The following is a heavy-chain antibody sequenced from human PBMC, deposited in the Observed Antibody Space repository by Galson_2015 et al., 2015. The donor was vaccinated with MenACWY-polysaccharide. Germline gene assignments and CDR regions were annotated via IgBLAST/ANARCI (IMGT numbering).Heavy chain of an antibody. CDR1: DGSFSGHY. V-gene: IGHV4-34*01. J-gene: IGHJ6*02. D-gene: IGHD4-11*01. CDR3: TRADGPHYRYGMDV. CDR2: TTHSGAT. Sequence: TLSLTCAVSDGSFSGHYYSWIRQSPGKGLQWIGETTHSGATNYEVSLKSRVTISVDSSKNQVSLKMTSVTAADTAVYYCTRADGPHYRYGMDVWGQGTTVTVSS.